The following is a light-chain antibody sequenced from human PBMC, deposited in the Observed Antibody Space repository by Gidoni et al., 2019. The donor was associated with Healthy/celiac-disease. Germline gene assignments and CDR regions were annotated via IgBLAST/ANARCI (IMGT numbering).Light chain of an antibody. V-gene: IGLV2-14*02. CDR3: WSNASGV. CDR2: EGS. Sequence: QSALTQPASVSGSPGQSITFPCTGTRSDVGSYNLVSWDQQHPSKAPKILIYEGSKAPLRVSYPLSGSKSCNTASLTNCGGPGGDEGDYYRWSNASGVVGGGTKLTVL. CDR1: RSDVGSYNL. J-gene: IGLJ3*02.